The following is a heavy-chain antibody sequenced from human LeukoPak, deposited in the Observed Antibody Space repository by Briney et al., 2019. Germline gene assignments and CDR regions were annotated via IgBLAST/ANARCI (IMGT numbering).Heavy chain of an antibody. D-gene: IGHD2-2*01. CDR3: AKVPYCSSTSCYGFDY. J-gene: IGHJ4*02. CDR2: IRYDGSNK. CDR1: GFTFSSYG. V-gene: IGHV3-30*02. Sequence: GGSLRLSCAASGFTFSSYGMHWVRQAPGKGLEWVAFIRYDGSNKYYADSVKGRFTISRDNSRNTLYLQMNSLRAEDTAVYYCAKVPYCSSTSCYGFDYWGQGTLVTVSS.